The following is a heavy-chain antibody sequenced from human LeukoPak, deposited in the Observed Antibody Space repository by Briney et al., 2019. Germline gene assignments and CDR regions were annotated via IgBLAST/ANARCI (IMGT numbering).Heavy chain of an antibody. Sequence: SQTFSLTWAIVGDSVSSNSVTWTWIMHSPSRGLQGLGRTYYRSKWQNDYAVSVSSRITISPDTSKNQFSLQLNSVTPEDTAVYYCARGMTVADPFDYWGQGTLVTVSS. J-gene: IGHJ4*02. CDR1: GDSVSSNSVT. V-gene: IGHV6-1*01. D-gene: IGHD6-19*01. CDR2: TYYRSKWQN. CDR3: ARGMTVADPFDY.